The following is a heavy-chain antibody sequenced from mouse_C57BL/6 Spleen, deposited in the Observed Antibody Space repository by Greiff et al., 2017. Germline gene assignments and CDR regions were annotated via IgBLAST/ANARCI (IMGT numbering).Heavy chain of an antibody. CDR2: IYPSDSET. J-gene: IGHJ4*01. CDR3: ARSGLLRFYAIDY. CDR1: GYTFTSYW. D-gene: IGHD2-2*01. V-gene: IGHV1-61*01. Sequence: VQLQQPGAELVRPGSSVKLSCKASGYTFTSYWMDWVKQRPGQGLEWIGNIYPSDSETHYNQKFKDKATLTVDKSSSTAYMPLSSLTSEAAAVYYCARSGLLRFYAIDYWGQGTSVTVSS.